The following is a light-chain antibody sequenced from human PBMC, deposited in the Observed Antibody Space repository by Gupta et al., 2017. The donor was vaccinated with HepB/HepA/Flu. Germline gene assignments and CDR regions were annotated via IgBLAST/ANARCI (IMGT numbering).Light chain of an antibody. CDR2: RNN. J-gene: IGLJ2*01. Sequence: QSVLTQPPSASGTPGQRVSISCSGSSSNIGSHYVYWYQQLPGTAPKLLIYRNNQRPSGVPDRFSGSKSGTSASLAISGLRSEDEADYYCAAWDDSLRVSFGGGTKL. CDR3: AAWDDSLRVS. V-gene: IGLV1-47*01. CDR1: SSNIGSHY.